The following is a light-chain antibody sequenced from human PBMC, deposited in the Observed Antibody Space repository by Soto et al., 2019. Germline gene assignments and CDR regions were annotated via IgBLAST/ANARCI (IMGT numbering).Light chain of an antibody. Sequence: VLTQPPSASGTPGQRVTISCSGSSSNIGGNSVSWYQQPPGTAPKLLIYDDNKRPSGIPDRFSGSKSGTSATLGITGFQTGDEADYYCGSWDSSLSAYVFGTGTKVTVL. CDR3: GSWDSSLSAYV. V-gene: IGLV1-51*01. J-gene: IGLJ1*01. CDR1: SSNIGGNS. CDR2: DDN.